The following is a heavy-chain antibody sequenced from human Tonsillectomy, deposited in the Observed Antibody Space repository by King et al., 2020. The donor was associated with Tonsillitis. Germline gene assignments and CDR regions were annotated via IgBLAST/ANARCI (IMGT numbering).Heavy chain of an antibody. CDR2: ISGSGGST. D-gene: IGHD5-24*01. Sequence: EVQLLESGGGLVQPGGSLRLSCAASGFTFSSYAMSWVRQAPGKGLEWVSAISGSGGSTYYADSVKGRFTISRDNSKNTLYLQMNSLRAEDMAVYYCAKGDAGGGDGYNFGIDYWGQGTLVTVSS. CDR3: AKGDAGGGDGYNFGIDY. CDR1: GFTFSSYA. V-gene: IGHV3-23*01. J-gene: IGHJ4*02.